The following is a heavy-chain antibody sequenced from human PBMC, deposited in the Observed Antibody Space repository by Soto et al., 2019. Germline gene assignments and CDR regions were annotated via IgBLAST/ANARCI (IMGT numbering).Heavy chain of an antibody. CDR1: GGSISSYY. J-gene: IGHJ6*02. CDR3: ARPRGRWLQYSYGMDV. V-gene: IGHV4-59*01. Sequence: QVQLQESGPGLVKPSETLSLTCTVSGGSISSYYWSWIRQPPGKGLEWIAYIYYSGSTTYNPSLQSRFTISVDTSNNQFSLKRSSVTAADTTVYDCARPRGRWLQYSYGMDVWGQGTTVTVSS. D-gene: IGHD3-16*01. CDR2: IYYSGST.